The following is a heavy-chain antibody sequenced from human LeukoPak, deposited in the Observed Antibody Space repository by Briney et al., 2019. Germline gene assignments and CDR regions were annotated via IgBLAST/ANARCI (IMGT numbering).Heavy chain of an antibody. Sequence: GSLRLSCAASGFDFATYWMFWVRQAPGKGLVWVAQINSDGSGATYGDSAKGRFSISRDNAKNTLFLYMSGLRAEDTAVYYCARGTSTAPGIDYWGKGTLVAVSS. CDR2: INSDGSGA. V-gene: IGHV3-74*01. CDR1: GFDFATYW. CDR3: ARGTSTAPGIDY. D-gene: IGHD6-13*01. J-gene: IGHJ4*02.